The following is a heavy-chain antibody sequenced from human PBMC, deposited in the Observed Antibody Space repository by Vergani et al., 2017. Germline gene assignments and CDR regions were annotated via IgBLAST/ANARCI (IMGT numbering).Heavy chain of an antibody. CDR2: ISSSSSYI. Sequence: EVQLVESGGGLVKPGGSLRLSCAASGFTFSSYSMNWVRQAPGKGLEWVSSISSSSSYIYYADSVKGRFTISRDNSKNTLYLQMNSLRAEDTAVYYCAKGFTVTTSYWGQGTLVTVSS. CDR3: AKGFTVTTSY. V-gene: IGHV3-21*04. J-gene: IGHJ4*02. CDR1: GFTFSSYS. D-gene: IGHD4-17*01.